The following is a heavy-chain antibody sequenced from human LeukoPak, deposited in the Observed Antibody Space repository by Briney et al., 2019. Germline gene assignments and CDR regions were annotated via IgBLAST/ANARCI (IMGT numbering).Heavy chain of an antibody. Sequence: GGSLRLSCAASGFTFSNYEMNWVRQAPGKGLEWVSYISDSGTTIYYGDSVKGRFTISRDNSKNTLYLQMNSPRAEDTAVYYCRGGFDYWGQGTLVTVSS. CDR2: ISDSGTTI. CDR3: RGGFDY. J-gene: IGHJ4*02. D-gene: IGHD2-15*01. V-gene: IGHV3-48*03. CDR1: GFTFSNYE.